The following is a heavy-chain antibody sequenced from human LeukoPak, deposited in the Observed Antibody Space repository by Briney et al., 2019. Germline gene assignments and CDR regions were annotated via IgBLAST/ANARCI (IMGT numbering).Heavy chain of an antibody. J-gene: IGHJ5*02. V-gene: IGHV1-18*04. CDR2: ITPYNGNT. CDR3: ARNSGTFDP. CDR1: GYPFSVYH. Sequence: ASVKVSCKASGYPFSVYHMHWVRQAPGQGLEWMGWITPYNGNTNYAQKFQGRVTMTTDTSTNTAYMELRSLRSDDTAVYYCARNSGTFDPWGQGTLVTVSS. D-gene: IGHD1-1*01.